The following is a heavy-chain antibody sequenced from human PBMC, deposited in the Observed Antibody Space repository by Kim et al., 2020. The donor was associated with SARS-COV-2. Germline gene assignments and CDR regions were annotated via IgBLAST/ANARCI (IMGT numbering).Heavy chain of an antibody. CDR2: INSAGTGI. J-gene: IGHJ5*02. CDR1: GFTVSSYE. Sequence: GGSLRLSCAVSGFTVSSYEMNWVRQAPGKGLEWISSINSAGTGIYYADSVKGRFSISRDNVKNSLYLQMNSLRVEDTAIYYCTRGILMIRRNWFDPWGQGTLVTVSS. V-gene: IGHV3-48*03. D-gene: IGHD3-16*01. CDR3: TRGILMIRRNWFDP.